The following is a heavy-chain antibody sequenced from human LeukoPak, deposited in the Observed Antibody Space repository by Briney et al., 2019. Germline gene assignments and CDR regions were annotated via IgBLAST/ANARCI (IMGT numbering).Heavy chain of an antibody. J-gene: IGHJ6*03. CDR1: GHTFAGYY. D-gene: IGHD3-16*01. V-gene: IGHV1-2*06. CDR2: INPNSGGT. Sequence: ASVKVSCKASGHTFAGYYMHWVRQAPGQGLEWMGRINPNSGGTNYAQKFQGSVTMTRDTSISTAYMELSRLRSDDTAAYYCARDRFNAAGGAYYYMDVWGKGTTVTVSS. CDR3: ARDRFNAAGGAYYYMDV.